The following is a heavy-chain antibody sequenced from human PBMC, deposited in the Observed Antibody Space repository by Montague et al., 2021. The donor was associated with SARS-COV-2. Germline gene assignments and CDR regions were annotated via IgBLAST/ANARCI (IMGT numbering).Heavy chain of an antibody. J-gene: IGHJ4*02. D-gene: IGHD3-16*01. CDR2: FYYSLNT. CDR1: GGSISTYY. CDR3: ARDSFEAPLFFDY. V-gene: IGHV4-59*01. Sequence: SETLSLTCTVSGGSISTYYWNWIRQSPGKGLEWLGYFYYSLNTNYDPSLKGRLTISVDTSENQVSLNLRSVTAADTAVYYCARDSFEAPLFFDYWGQGILVIVSS.